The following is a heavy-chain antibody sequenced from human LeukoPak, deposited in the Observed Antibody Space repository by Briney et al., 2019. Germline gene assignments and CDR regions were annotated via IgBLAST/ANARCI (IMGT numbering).Heavy chain of an antibody. CDR1: GGSISGRY. Sequence: SETLSLTCAVSGGSISGRYWSWIRQPPGKGLEWIANWRYDGSPNYTPSLESRATISLDTSKNQFSLKLTSVTAADTAVYYCVVTQKWLAFDYWGQGILVTVSS. CDR3: VVTQKWLAFDY. V-gene: IGHV4-59*08. CDR2: WRYDGSP. D-gene: IGHD6-19*01. J-gene: IGHJ4*02.